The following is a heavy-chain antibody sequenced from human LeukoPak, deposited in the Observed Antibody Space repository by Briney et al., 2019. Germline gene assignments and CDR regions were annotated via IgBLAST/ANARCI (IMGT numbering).Heavy chain of an antibody. J-gene: IGHJ3*02. CDR3: TVNYDILTGYYARGI. CDR2: IKSKTDGGTT. CDR1: GFTFSNAW. D-gene: IGHD3-9*01. V-gene: IGHV3-15*01. Sequence: GGSLRLSCAASGFTFSNAWMSWVRQAPGKGLEWVGRIKSKTDGGTTDYAAPVKGRFTISRDDSKNTLYLQMNSLKTEDTAVYYCTVNYDILTGYYARGIWGQGTMVTVSS.